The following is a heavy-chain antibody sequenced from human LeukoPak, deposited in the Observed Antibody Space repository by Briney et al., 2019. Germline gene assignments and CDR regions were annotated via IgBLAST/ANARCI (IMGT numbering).Heavy chain of an antibody. CDR2: IYTSGST. J-gene: IGHJ6*03. V-gene: IGHV4-4*07. D-gene: IGHD6-6*01. CDR1: GGSISSYY. CDR3: AREAAARPLSYYYYMDA. Sequence: PSETLSLTCTVPGGSISSYYWSWIRQPAGKGLEWIGRIYTSGSTNYNPSLKSRVTMSVDTSKNQFSLKLSSVTAADTAVYYCAREAAARPLSYYYYMDAWGKGTTVTVSS.